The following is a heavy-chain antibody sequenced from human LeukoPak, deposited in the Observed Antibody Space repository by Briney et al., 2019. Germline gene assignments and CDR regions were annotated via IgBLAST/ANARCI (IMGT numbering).Heavy chain of an antibody. Sequence: PSETLSLTCTVSGGSISSYYWSWIRQSPGKGLEWIGYIYYSGSTNYNPSLKSRVNISVDTSKTQFSLKLSSVTAADTAVYYCAREPYGGGYYYYGMDVWGQGTTVTVSS. D-gene: IGHD4-23*01. CDR1: GGSISSYY. J-gene: IGHJ6*02. CDR2: IYYSGST. CDR3: AREPYGGGYYYYGMDV. V-gene: IGHV4-59*01.